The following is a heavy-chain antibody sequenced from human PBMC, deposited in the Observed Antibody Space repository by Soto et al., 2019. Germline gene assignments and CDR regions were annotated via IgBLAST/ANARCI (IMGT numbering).Heavy chain of an antibody. D-gene: IGHD6-6*01. Sequence: GGSLRLSCAASGFTFDDYTMHWVRQAPGKGLEWVSLISWDGGSTYYADSVKGRFTISRDNSKNSLYLQMNSLRPEDSALYYCAKDVGPGQLGDYYSYYGMDVWGQGTTVTVSS. J-gene: IGHJ6*02. CDR2: ISWDGGST. CDR1: GFTFDDYT. V-gene: IGHV3-43*01. CDR3: AKDVGPGQLGDYYSYYGMDV.